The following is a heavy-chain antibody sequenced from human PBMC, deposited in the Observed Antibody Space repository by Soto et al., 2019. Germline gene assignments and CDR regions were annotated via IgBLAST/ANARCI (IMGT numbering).Heavy chain of an antibody. CDR3: ARDHNFGFILYAMDV. Sequence: ASVKVSCKASGYTFTSYSMHWVRQAPGQGLEWMRIINPSSGRTSYAQNFQGRVTMTSDTSTSIVYMEMSSLKSEDTAVYYCARDHNFGFILYAMDVWGQGTTVTVS. V-gene: IGHV1-46*01. D-gene: IGHD2-15*01. CDR1: GYTFTSYS. J-gene: IGHJ6*02. CDR2: INPSSGRT.